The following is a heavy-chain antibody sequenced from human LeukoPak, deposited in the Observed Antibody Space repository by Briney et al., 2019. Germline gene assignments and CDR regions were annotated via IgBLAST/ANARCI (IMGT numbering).Heavy chain of an antibody. V-gene: IGHV3-20*04. CDR2: INWNSGVT. J-gene: IGHJ1*01. D-gene: IGHD4-17*01. CDR1: GFTFYDYG. CDR3: ARGDGPTVTADYFQN. Sequence: GGSLRLSCAASGFTFYDYGMSWVRQVPGRGLEWICGINWNSGVTGYADSVKGRFNISRDNAKNSLFLQMNSLRDEDTAFYYCARGDGPTVTADYFQNWGQGTLVTVS.